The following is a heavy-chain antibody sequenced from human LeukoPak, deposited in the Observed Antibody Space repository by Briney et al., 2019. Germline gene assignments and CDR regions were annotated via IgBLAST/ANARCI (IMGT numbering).Heavy chain of an antibody. D-gene: IGHD4-23*01. V-gene: IGHV3-23*01. CDR3: AKSLVRWAFDY. J-gene: IGHJ4*02. Sequence: GGSLRLSCVASGFTFSNYDMSWVRQAPGKGLEWVSSLTTDGGSTEYADSAKGRFTISRDNSKNTLYLQMNSLRAEDTALYYCAKSLVRWAFDYWGQGTLVTVSS. CDR2: LTTDGGST. CDR1: GFTFSNYD.